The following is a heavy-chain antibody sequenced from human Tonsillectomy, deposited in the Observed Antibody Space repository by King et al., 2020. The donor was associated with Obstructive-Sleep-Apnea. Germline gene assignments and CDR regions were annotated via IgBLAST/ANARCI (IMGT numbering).Heavy chain of an antibody. D-gene: IGHD3-3*02. J-gene: IGHJ4*02. CDR3: ARVLAFDY. V-gene: IGHV3-48*04. CDR2: ISISSSTI. Sequence: DVQLVESGGGLVPPGGSLRLSCAASGFTFSRYSMNWVRQATGKGLEWVSYISISSSTIYYAATVKGRCTISRDNAKHSLYLQMNSLRAEDTAVYYCARVLAFDYWGQGTLVTASS. CDR1: GFTFSRYS.